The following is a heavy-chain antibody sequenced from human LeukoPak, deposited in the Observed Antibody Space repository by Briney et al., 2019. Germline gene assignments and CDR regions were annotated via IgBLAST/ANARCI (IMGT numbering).Heavy chain of an antibody. J-gene: IGHJ5*02. CDR1: GFTFGSYA. D-gene: IGHD6-13*01. V-gene: IGHV3-23*01. CDR2: ISGSGGST. Sequence: GGSLRLSCAASGFTFGSYAMSWVRQAPGKGLEWVSSISGSGGSTYYADSVKGRFTISRDNSRNTLSLQMHSLRADDTAVYYCAKDRPYISSWYGCSTPWGQGTLVTVSS. CDR3: AKDRPYISSWYGCSTP.